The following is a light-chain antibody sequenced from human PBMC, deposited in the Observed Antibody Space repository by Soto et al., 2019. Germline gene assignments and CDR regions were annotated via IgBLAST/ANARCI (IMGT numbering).Light chain of an antibody. Sequence: DIQMTQSPSSVSASVGDRVTITCRASQDIRTWLAWYQQKPGKAPKLLIYVSSSLQSGVPSRFSGSGSGTDFTPTISSLQPEDFATYYCHQANSFPFTFGPGTKVDLK. CDR3: HQANSFPFT. J-gene: IGKJ3*01. CDR1: QDIRTW. CDR2: VSS. V-gene: IGKV1-12*02.